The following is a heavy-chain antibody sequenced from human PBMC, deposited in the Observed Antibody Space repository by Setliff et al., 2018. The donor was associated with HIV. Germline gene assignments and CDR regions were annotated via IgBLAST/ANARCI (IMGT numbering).Heavy chain of an antibody. CDR1: GFTFSSYS. V-gene: IGHV3-21*06. J-gene: IGHJ3*02. D-gene: IGHD3-16*02. CDR3: ARDESESRGYRFSGHTFDI. CDR2: ISSSGTYI. Sequence: PGESLKISCAASGFTFSSYSMNWVRQAPGKGLEWVSSISSSGTYIFYADSVKGRFTISRDNAKSSLYLQMSSLRVEDTAVYYCARDESESRGYRFSGHTFDIWGQGTSVTVSS.